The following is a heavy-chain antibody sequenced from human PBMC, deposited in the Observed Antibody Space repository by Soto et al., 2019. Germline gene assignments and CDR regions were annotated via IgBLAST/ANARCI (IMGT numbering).Heavy chain of an antibody. CDR2: INHSGST. CDR3: ARGVADWTYYDFWSGYRDDAFDI. D-gene: IGHD3-3*01. CDR1: GGSFSGYY. V-gene: IGHV4-34*01. J-gene: IGHJ3*02. Sequence: ETLSLTCAVYGGSFSGYYWSWIRQPPGKGLEWIGEINHSGSTNYNPSLKSRVTISVDTSKNQFSLKLSSVTAADTAVYYCARGVADWTYYDFWSGYRDDAFDIWGQGTMVTVSS.